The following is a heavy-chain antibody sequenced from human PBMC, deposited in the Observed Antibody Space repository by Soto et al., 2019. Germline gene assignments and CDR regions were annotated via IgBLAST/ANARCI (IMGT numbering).Heavy chain of an antibody. V-gene: IGHV1-3*01. Sequence: QVPLVQSGAEVKKPGASVKVSCKTSGYTFTTYPMHWVRQAPGQRLEWMGWINAGNGNTKYSQKFQGRVTITRDTSASTAYMELSSLRSEDTAVYYCARGLTMVRGLILDAFDMWGQGTMVTVSS. D-gene: IGHD3-10*01. J-gene: IGHJ3*02. CDR1: GYTFTTYP. CDR2: INAGNGNT. CDR3: ARGLTMVRGLILDAFDM.